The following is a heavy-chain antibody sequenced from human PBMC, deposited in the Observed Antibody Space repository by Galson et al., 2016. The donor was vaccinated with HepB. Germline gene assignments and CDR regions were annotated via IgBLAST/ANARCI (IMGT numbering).Heavy chain of an antibody. CDR1: GYDFTSNY. D-gene: IGHD1-7*01. CDR2: INPSGGNT. J-gene: IGHJ2*01. CDR3: ARAVYQWGSDWHFDLWGRGTERQHTSTTTACVGADTWRAEEPPVYDCASGLCQWGSDGHFVL. V-gene: IGHV1-46*01. Sequence: SVKVSCKASGYDFTSNYIDWVRQAPGQGLEWTGRINPSGGNTNHAQKFQGRVTMTRDPSTNTVYMELSSLRSEDTAVYYCARAVYQWGSDWHFDLWGRGTERQHTSTTTACVGADTWRAEEPPVYDCASGLCQWGSDGHFVLWGRGTLVSVSS.